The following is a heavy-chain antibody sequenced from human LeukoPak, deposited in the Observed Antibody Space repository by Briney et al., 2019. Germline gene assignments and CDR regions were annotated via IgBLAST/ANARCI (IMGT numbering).Heavy chain of an antibody. D-gene: IGHD3-10*01. CDR2: MNPNSGNT. J-gene: IGHJ6*02. Sequence: ASVKVSCKASGYTFTSYDINWVRQAAGQGLEWMGWMNPNSGNTGYAQKFQGRVTMTRNTSISTAYMELSSVRSEDTAVYYCARAGLLWFGESYGMDVWGQGTTVTVSS. CDR1: GYTFTSYD. V-gene: IGHV1-8*01. CDR3: ARAGLLWFGESYGMDV.